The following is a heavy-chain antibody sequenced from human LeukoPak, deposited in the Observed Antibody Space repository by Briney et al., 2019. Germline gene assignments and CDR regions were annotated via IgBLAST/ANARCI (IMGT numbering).Heavy chain of an antibody. J-gene: IGHJ4*02. V-gene: IGHV3-21*01. CDR1: GFTFSSYS. D-gene: IGHD2-21*02. CDR2: ISSSSSYI. Sequence: GGSLRLSCAASGFTFSSYSMNWVRQAPGKGPEWVSSISSSSSYIYYADSVKGRFTISRDNAKNSLYLQMNSLRAEDTAVYYCARGMAVTDFDYWGQGTLVTVSS. CDR3: ARGMAVTDFDY.